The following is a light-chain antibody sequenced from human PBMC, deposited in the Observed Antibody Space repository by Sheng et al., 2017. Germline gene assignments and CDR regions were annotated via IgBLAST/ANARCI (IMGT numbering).Light chain of an antibody. CDR1: QNIRIW. J-gene: IGKJ1*01. CDR2: KAS. Sequence: IQMTQSPSTLSASVGDRVIITCRASQNIRIWLAWYQQKPGKAPKALIYKASNLESGVPSRFSGGGSGTQFTLTISNLQPDDFATYYCLQYSDDWSFGQGTKVENK. CDR3: LQYSDDWS. V-gene: IGKV1-5*03.